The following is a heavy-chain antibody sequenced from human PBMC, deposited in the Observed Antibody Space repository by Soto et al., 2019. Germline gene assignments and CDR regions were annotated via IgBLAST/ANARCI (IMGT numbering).Heavy chain of an antibody. CDR3: ARDLPSTITSWFEP. CDR2: INSVGSST. Sequence: GGSLRLSCAASGFTFSSYWMHWVRQAPGKGLVWVSRINSVGSSTSYADRGQGRCLISRDKAESTLSQQMNSPRATPTPAHYCARDLPSTITSWFEPCRQRTLVTVSS. CDR1: GFTFSSYW. V-gene: IGHV3-74*01. D-gene: IGHD1-1*01. J-gene: IGHJ5*02.